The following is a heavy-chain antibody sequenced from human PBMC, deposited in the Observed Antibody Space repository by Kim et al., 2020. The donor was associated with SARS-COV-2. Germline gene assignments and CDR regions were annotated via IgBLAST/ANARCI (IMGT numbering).Heavy chain of an antibody. CDR1: GFTFSSYG. V-gene: IGHV3-33*01. J-gene: IGHJ1*01. CDR3: ARDILYDSSGYYYVYSPVFFQH. Sequence: GGSLRLSCAASGFTFSSYGMHWVRQAPGKGLEWVAVIWYDGSNKYYADSVKGRFTISRDNSKNTLYLQMNSLRAEDTAVYYCARDILYDSSGYYYVYSPVFFQHWGQGTLVTVSS. D-gene: IGHD3-22*01. CDR2: IWYDGSNK.